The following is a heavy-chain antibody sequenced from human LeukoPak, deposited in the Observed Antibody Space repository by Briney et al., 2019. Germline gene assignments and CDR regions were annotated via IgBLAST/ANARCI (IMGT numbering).Heavy chain of an antibody. CDR1: GGSFSGYY. Sequence: SETLSLTCAVYGGSFSGYYWSWIRQPPGKGLEWIGEINHSGSTNYNPSLKSRVTISVDTSKNQFSLKLSSVTAADTAVYYCASSGYYYGLDYWGHGTLVTVSS. J-gene: IGHJ4*01. CDR2: INHSGST. CDR3: ASSGYYYGLDY. V-gene: IGHV4-34*01. D-gene: IGHD3-22*01.